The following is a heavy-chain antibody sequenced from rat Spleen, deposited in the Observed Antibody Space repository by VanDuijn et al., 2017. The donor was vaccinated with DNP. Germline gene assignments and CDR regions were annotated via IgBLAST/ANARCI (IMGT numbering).Heavy chain of an antibody. Sequence: EVQLVESGGGLVQPGRSLKLSCAASGFTFSNYDMAWVRQAPTKGLEWVASISTSGGSTYYRDSVKGRFTVSRDNAKSTLYLQMDSLRSEDTATYYCAKAMDAWGQGTSVTVSS. CDR2: ISTSGGST. V-gene: IGHV5-25*01. CDR1: GFTFSNYD. CDR3: AKAMDA. J-gene: IGHJ4*01.